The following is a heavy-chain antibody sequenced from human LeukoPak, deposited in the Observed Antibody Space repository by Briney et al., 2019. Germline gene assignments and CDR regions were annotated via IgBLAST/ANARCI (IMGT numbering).Heavy chain of an antibody. Sequence: KPSETLSLTCAVYGGSFSGYYWSWIRQPPGKGLEWIGEINHSGSTNYNPSLKSRVTISVDTSKNQFSLKLSSVTAADTAVYYCASLDYGGNSVRFDYWGQGTLVTVSS. CDR3: ASLDYGGNSVRFDY. V-gene: IGHV4-34*01. CDR2: INHSGST. J-gene: IGHJ4*02. CDR1: GGSFSGYY. D-gene: IGHD4-23*01.